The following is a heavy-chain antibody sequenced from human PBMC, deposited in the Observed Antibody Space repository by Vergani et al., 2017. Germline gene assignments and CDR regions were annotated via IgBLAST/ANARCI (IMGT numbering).Heavy chain of an antibody. CDR3: ATDIVVVVAATSDY. Sequence: EVQLVESGGVVVQPGGSLRLSCAASGFTFDDYTMHWVRQAPGKGLEWVSRINSDGSSTSYADSVKGRFTISRDNAKNTLYLQMNSLRAEDTAVYYCATDIVVVVAATSDYWGQGTLVTVSS. V-gene: IGHV3-74*02. D-gene: IGHD2-15*01. CDR2: INSDGSST. CDR1: GFTFDDYT. J-gene: IGHJ4*02.